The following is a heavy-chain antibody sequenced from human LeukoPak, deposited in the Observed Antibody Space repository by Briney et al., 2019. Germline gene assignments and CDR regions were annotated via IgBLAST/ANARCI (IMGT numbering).Heavy chain of an antibody. V-gene: IGHV1-8*01. CDR2: MNPNSGNT. CDR3: ARTQPYYYDSSGYYNY. CDR1: GYTFTSYD. J-gene: IGHJ4*02. Sequence: ASVKVSCKASGYTFTSYDINWVRQVTGQGLEWMGWMNPNSGNTGYAQKFQGRVSMTRNTSISTAYMELSSLRSEDTAVYYCARTQPYYYDSSGYYNYWGQGTLVTVSS. D-gene: IGHD3-22*01.